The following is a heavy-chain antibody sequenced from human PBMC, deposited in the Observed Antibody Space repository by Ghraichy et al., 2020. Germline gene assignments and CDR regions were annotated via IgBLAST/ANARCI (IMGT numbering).Heavy chain of an antibody. V-gene: IGHV4-34*01. CDR3: ARGAPGIAVAPVY. J-gene: IGHJ4*02. CDR1: GGSFGGYY. CDR2: INHSGKS. Sequence: GSLSLTCTVYGGSFGGYYWNWIRQPPGKGLEWIGQINHSGKSDYNPSLKSRVTISVDTSKNKFSLKLSSVTAADTAVYYCARGAPGIAVAPVYWGQGTLVTVSS. D-gene: IGHD6-19*01.